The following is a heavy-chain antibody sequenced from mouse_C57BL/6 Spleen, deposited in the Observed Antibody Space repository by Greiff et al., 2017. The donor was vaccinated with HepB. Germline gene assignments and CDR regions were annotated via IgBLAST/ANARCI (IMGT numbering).Heavy chain of an antibody. Sequence: EVQLVESGPGLVKPSQSLSLTCSVTGYSITSGYYWNWIRQFPGNKLEWMGYISYDGSNNYNPSLKNRISITRDTSKNQFFLKLNSVTTEDTATYYCARELYYYYAMDYWGQGTSVTVSS. CDR2: ISYDGSN. CDR1: GYSITSGYY. CDR3: ARELYYYYAMDY. V-gene: IGHV3-6*01. J-gene: IGHJ4*01.